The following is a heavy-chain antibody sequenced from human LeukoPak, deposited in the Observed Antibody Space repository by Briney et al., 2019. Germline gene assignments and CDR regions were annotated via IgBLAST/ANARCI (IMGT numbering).Heavy chain of an antibody. CDR2: ISYDGSSI. CDR3: AREGNMLADAFDI. V-gene: IGHV3-30*03. J-gene: IGHJ3*02. D-gene: IGHD1/OR15-1a*01. CDR1: GFTFTTYV. Sequence: GGSLRLPCAASGFTFTTYVFHWVRQAPGKGLEWVAFISYDGSSIHYEDSVKGRFTFSRDNSKNTLYLDMSSLRIEDTAVYYCAREGNMLADAFDIWALGTMVTVSS.